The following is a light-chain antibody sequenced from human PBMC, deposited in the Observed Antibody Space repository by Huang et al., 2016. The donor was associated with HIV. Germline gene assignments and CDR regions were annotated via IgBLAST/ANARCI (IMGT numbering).Light chain of an antibody. V-gene: IGKV3D-20*01. CDR2: DAS. J-gene: IGKJ2*01. CDR3: QQYGDSSYS. Sequence: EIVLTQSPATLYLSPGERATLSCGVTQTVRNRFLAWFQQKPGLAPRLLIYDASVRATGIPDRFSVSGSGTDFTLTINRLEPEDFAVYYCQQYGDSSYSFGQGTKLQIK. CDR1: QTVRNRF.